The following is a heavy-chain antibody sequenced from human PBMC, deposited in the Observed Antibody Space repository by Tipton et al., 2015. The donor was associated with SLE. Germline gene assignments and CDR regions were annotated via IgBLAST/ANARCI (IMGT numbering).Heavy chain of an antibody. CDR1: GDSFSSYF. D-gene: IGHD4-17*01. J-gene: IGHJ4*02. CDR2: IYDTGST. V-gene: IGHV4-59*12. Sequence: TLSLTCTVSGDSFSSYFWSWIRQSPGKGLEWIGYIYDTGSTNYNPSLQSRVTISIDTSRNQFSLKLSSVTAADTAIYYCATDPNGVYGSFEYWGQGALVTVSS. CDR3: ATDPNGVYGSFEY.